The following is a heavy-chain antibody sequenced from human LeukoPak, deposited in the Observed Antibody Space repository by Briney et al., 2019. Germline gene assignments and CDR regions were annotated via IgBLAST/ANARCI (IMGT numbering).Heavy chain of an antibody. D-gene: IGHD2-15*01. CDR2: ISSSSSTI. J-gene: IGHJ5*02. CDR1: GFTFSSYS. V-gene: IGHV3-48*01. CDR3: ARFDFGGSSRGGNWFDP. Sequence: GGSLRLSCAASGFTFSSYSMNWVRQAPGKGLEWVSYISSSSSTIYYADSVKGRFTISRDNAKNSLYLQMNSLRAEDTAVYYCARFDFGGSSRGGNWFDPWGQGTLVTVSS.